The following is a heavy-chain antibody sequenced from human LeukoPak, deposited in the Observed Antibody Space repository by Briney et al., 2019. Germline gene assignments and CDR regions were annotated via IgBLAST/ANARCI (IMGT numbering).Heavy chain of an antibody. CDR1: GFTFSSYA. Sequence: GGSLRLSCAASGFTFSSYAISCVRQDPGKGLEWVSRISAGGGSTYYADSVKGRFTISRDDSKNTLYLQMNSLRVDDTAVYYCAKAYGYSNRGIDYWGQGTLVTVSS. CDR3: AKAYGYSNRGIDY. D-gene: IGHD6-13*01. J-gene: IGHJ4*02. CDR2: ISAGGGST. V-gene: IGHV3-23*01.